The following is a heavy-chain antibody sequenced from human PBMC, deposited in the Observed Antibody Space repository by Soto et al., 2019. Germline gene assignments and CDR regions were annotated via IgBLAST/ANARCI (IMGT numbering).Heavy chain of an antibody. V-gene: IGHV1-8*01. CDR1: GYTFTSYD. D-gene: IGHD1-1*01. CDR3: ARADNTEARGYWFDP. CDR2: MNPNSGNT. Sequence: ASVKVSCKASGYTFTSYDINWVRQATGQGLEWMGWMNPNSGNTGYAQKFQGRVIMTRNTSISTAYMELSSLRSEDTAVYYCARADNTEARGYWFDPWGQGTLVTVSS. J-gene: IGHJ5*02.